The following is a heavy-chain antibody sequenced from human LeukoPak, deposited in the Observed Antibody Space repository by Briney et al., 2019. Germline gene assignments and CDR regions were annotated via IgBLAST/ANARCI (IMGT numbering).Heavy chain of an antibody. D-gene: IGHD1-1*01. J-gene: IGHJ4*02. CDR3: LVTTRSRGFDY. CDR1: GFTFSSYW. Sequence: GGSLRLSCAASGFTFSSYWMSWVRQAPGKGLEWVANIRQDGSVQNYVDSVKGRFTISRDNPKNSVYLQMSSLRAEDTAVYYCLVTTRSRGFDYWGGGPLDSVPS. V-gene: IGHV3-7*01. CDR2: IRQDGSVQ.